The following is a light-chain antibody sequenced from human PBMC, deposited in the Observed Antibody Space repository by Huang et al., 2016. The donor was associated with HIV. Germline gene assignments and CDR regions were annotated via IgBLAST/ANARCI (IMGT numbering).Light chain of an antibody. CDR1: QSIRTY. J-gene: IGKJ4*01. V-gene: IGKV1-39*01. CDR2: AGS. CDR3: QQSYSTLLT. Sequence: DIQMTQSPSSLSASVGDRVTITCRASQSIRTYLNWYQQRPGRAPKLLIYAGSSLQSGVPSRFSGSGSGTDFTLTISSLQPEDFATYYCQQSYSTLLTCGGGTKVAIK.